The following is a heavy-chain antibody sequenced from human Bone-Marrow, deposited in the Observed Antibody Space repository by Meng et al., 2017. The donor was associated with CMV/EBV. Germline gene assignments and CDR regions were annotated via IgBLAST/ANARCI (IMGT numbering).Heavy chain of an antibody. CDR2: MNPNSGNT. D-gene: IGHD2-2*01. CDR3: ARSPTRYCSSTTCYVANWFDP. CDR1: YD. Sequence: YDINWVRQATGKGLVWMVWMNPNSGNTGYAQKSQGRVTMTRNTSISTAYMELSSLRSEDTAVYYCARSPTRYCSSTTCYVANWFDPWGQGTLVTVSS. V-gene: IGHV1-8*01. J-gene: IGHJ5*02.